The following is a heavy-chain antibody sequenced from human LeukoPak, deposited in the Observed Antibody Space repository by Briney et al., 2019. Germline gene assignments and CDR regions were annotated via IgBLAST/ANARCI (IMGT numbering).Heavy chain of an antibody. CDR2: IRSKAYGGTT. V-gene: IGHV3-49*04. CDR1: GFTFGDYA. D-gene: IGHD2-2*01. J-gene: IGHJ4*02. Sequence: GGSLRLSCTASGFTFGDYAMSWVRQAPGKGLKWVGFIRSKAYGGTTEYAASVKGRFTISRDDSKSIAYLQMNTLKTEDTAVYYCTTSLGYCSSTSCFDFDYWGQGTLVTVSS. CDR3: TTSLGYCSSTSCFDFDY.